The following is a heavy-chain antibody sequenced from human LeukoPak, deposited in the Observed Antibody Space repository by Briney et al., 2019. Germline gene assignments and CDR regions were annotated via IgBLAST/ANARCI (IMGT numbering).Heavy chain of an antibody. CDR3: AKNRGNYYYFDY. J-gene: IGHJ4*02. V-gene: IGHV3-23*01. Sequence: GESLRLSCAASGFSFSSYAMSWVRQAPGKGLEWVSAVSGSGESTYYADSVKDRFTISRDNSKNTLYLQMNSLGAEDTAVYYCAKNRGNYYYFDYWGQGTLVTVSS. CDR1: GFSFSSYA. CDR2: VSGSGEST. D-gene: IGHD4-11*01.